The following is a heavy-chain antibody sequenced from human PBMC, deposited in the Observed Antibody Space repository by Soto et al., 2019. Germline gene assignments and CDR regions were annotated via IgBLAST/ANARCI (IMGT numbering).Heavy chain of an antibody. V-gene: IGHV1-18*01. CDR1: GYTFTSYG. CDR2: ISAYNGNT. CDR3: ARDLAIVVVVAATAGWFDP. D-gene: IGHD2-15*01. Sequence: QVQLVQSGAEVKKPGASVKVSCKASGYTFTSYGISWVRQAPGQGLEWMGWISAYNGNTNYAQKLQGRVTMTTDTSTSTAYMELRSLGSDDTAVYYCARDLAIVVVVAATAGWFDPWGQGTLVTVSS. J-gene: IGHJ5*02.